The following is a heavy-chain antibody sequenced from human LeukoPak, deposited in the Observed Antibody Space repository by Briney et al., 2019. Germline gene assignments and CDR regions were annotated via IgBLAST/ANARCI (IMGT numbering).Heavy chain of an antibody. V-gene: IGHV3-48*01. CDR1: GFTFSSYE. J-gene: IGHJ4*02. CDR3: ASDFTMIVVVPF. D-gene: IGHD3-22*01. Sequence: GGSLRLSCAASGFTFSSYEMNWVRQAPGKGLEWVSYISSSSSTIYYADSVKGRFTISRDNAKNSLYLQMNSLRAEDTAVYYCASDFTMIVVVPFWGQGTLVTVSS. CDR2: ISSSSSTI.